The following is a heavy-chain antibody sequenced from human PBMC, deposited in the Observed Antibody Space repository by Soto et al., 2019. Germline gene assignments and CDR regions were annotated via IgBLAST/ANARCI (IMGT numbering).Heavy chain of an antibody. Sequence: QVQLVESGGGVVQPGRSLGLSCAASGFTFSSYAMHWVRQAPGKGLEWVAVISYDGSNKYYADSVKGRFTISRDNSKNTLYLQMNSLRAEDTAVYYCARDFLGYDAFDIWGQGTMVTVSS. D-gene: IGHD3-22*01. CDR1: GFTFSSYA. J-gene: IGHJ3*02. CDR3: ARDFLGYDAFDI. V-gene: IGHV3-30-3*01. CDR2: ISYDGSNK.